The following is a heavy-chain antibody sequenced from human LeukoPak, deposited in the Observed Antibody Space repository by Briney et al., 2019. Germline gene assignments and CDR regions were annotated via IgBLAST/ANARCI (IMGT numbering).Heavy chain of an antibody. D-gene: IGHD3-10*01. V-gene: IGHV4-39*07. CDR3: ARGMVLLWFGEPEGPWFDP. J-gene: IGHJ5*02. CDR1: GGSISSSSYY. CDR2: IYYSGST. Sequence: SETLSLTCTVSGGSISSSSYYWGWIRQPPGKGLEWIGSIYYSGSTYYNPSLKSRVTISVDTSKNQFSLKLSFVTAADTAVYYCARGMVLLWFGEPEGPWFDPWGQGTLVTVSS.